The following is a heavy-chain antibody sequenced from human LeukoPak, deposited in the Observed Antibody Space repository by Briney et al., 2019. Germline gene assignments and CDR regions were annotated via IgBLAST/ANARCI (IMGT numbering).Heavy chain of an antibody. CDR3: ASSNPAGSSWRPFDN. V-gene: IGHV3-30*02. CDR1: GSAFSNCA. J-gene: IGHJ4*02. CDR2: IRYDGSNK. D-gene: IGHD6-13*01. Sequence: GSLRLSCAAPGSAFSNCAMHWVRQAPGKGLEWVAFIRYDGSNKFYADSVKGRFTISRDNPKNTLYLQMNNLRGEDTAVYYCASSNPAGSSWRPFDNWGQGTLVTVSS.